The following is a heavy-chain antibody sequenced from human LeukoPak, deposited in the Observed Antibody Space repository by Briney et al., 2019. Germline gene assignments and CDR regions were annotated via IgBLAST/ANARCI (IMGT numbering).Heavy chain of an antibody. J-gene: IGHJ4*02. D-gene: IGHD3-22*01. Sequence: GGSLRLSCAASGFTVSSNYMSWVRQAPGKGLEWVSVIYSGGGTYYADSVKGRFTISRDNSKNTLYLQMNSLRAEDTAVYYCARGYSSGYYYFDYWGQGTLVTVSS. CDR2: IYSGGGT. CDR1: GFTVSSNY. V-gene: IGHV3-66*01. CDR3: ARGYSSGYYYFDY.